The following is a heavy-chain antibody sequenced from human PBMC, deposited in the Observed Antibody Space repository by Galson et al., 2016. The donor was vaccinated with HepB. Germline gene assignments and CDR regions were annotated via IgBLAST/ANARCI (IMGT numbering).Heavy chain of an antibody. CDR2: ISYDGSDK. D-gene: IGHD3-22*01. Sequence: HWVRQAPGKGLEWVAVISYDGSDKYYADSVKGRFTISRDNSKNTLYLQMNSLRPEDTAVYYCAKDRRYYDSSGYFWEGYYYDGMDVWGQGTTVTVSS. V-gene: IGHV3-30*18. J-gene: IGHJ6*02. CDR3: AKDRRYYDSSGYFWEGYYYDGMDV.